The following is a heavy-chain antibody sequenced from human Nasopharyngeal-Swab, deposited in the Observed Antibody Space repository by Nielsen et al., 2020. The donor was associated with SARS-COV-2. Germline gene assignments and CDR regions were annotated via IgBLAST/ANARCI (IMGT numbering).Heavy chain of an antibody. J-gene: IGHJ6*02. CDR3: ARGIVVVPAAMGGFHYYYYGMDV. D-gene: IGHD2-2*01. Sequence: ASVKVSCKASGYTFTSYGISWVRQAPGQGLEWMGWISAYNGNTNYAQELQGRVTMTTDTSTSTAYMELRSLRSDDTAVYYCARGIVVVPAAMGGFHYYYYGMDVWGQGTTVTVSS. CDR2: ISAYNGNT. V-gene: IGHV1-18*01. CDR1: GYTFTSYG.